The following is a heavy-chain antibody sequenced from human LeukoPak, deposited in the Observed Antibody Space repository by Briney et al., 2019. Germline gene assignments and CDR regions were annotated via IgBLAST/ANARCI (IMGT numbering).Heavy chain of an antibody. CDR1: GFTSSSYS. D-gene: IGHD2-2*01. V-gene: IGHV3-21*01. CDR2: ISRSSGSI. CDR3: ARDFDSSTSCFAY. Sequence: GGSLRLSCAASGFTSSSYSMNWVRQAPGEGLEWVSSISRSSGSIYYPDSVKGRFTISRDNAKNSLYLQMNSLRAEDTAVYYCARDFDSSTSCFAYWGQGTLVTVSS. J-gene: IGHJ4*02.